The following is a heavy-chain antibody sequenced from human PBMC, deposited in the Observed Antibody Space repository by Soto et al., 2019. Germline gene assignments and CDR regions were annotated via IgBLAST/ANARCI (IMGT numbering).Heavy chain of an antibody. D-gene: IGHD1-26*01. CDR1: GGSVSSGSYY. CDR2: IYYTGST. CDR3: ARGGGEIYYGLFDI. V-gene: IGHV4-61*01. J-gene: IGHJ3*02. Sequence: PSETLCLTCTVSGGSVSSGSYYWSWLRQPPGKGLEWIGYIYYTGSTNYNPSLRGRVTMSVDMSKNQFSLNLTSMTAADTAVYYCARGGGEIYYGLFDICGPGTMVIVSS.